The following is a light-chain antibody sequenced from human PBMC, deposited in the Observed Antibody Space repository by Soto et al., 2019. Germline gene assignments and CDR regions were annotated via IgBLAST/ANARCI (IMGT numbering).Light chain of an antibody. CDR3: QQYSAWPLT. Sequence: EIVMTQSPAILSVSPGDGATLFCRASQSIRNNFLAWYQHKPGQAPRLLIHGASTRATGVPDRFSGSASETEFTLTISSLQSEDFAVYYCQQYSAWPLTFGGGTKVEI. CDR1: QSIRNN. CDR2: GAS. J-gene: IGKJ4*01. V-gene: IGKV3-15*01.